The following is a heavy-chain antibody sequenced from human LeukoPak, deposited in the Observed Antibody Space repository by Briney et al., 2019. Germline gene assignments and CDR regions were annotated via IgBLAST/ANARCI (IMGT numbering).Heavy chain of an antibody. CDR2: ISGSGSST. CDR3: ARLTPAAGRLYFVD. Sequence: GGSLRLSCAASGFTFSSHAMSWVRQAPGKGLEWVSAISGSGSSTYFANSVKGRFSISRDNSKNTLFLQMNSLRAEDTAVYYCARLTPAAGRLYFVDWGPGTLVTVSS. J-gene: IGHJ4*02. D-gene: IGHD6-13*01. V-gene: IGHV3-23*01. CDR1: GFTFSSHA.